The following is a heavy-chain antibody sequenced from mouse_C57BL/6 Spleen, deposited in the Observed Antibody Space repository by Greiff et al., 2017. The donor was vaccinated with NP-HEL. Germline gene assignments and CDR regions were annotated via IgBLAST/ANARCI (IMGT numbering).Heavy chain of an antibody. J-gene: IGHJ2*01. CDR2: IDPSDSYT. D-gene: IGHD2-5*01. Sequence: QVQLQQPGAELVKPGASVKLSCKASGYTFTSYWMQWVKQRPGQGLEWIGEIDPSDSYTNYNQKFKGKATLTVDTSSSTAYMQLSSLTSEDSAVYYCARLNSTPFDYWGQGTILTVSS. CDR1: GYTFTSYW. V-gene: IGHV1-50*01. CDR3: ARLNSTPFDY.